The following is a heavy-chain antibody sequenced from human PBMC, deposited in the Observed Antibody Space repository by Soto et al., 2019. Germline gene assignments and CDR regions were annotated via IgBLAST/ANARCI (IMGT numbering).Heavy chain of an antibody. CDR3: ARTTAVPNTLRSRYFFDY. V-gene: IGHV4-30-2*06. D-gene: IGHD4-17*01. CDR2: IYHSGST. J-gene: IGHJ4*02. CDR1: DGSINSGRSS. Sequence: SETLSLTCSVSDGSINSGRSSWNWIRQSPGKGLEWIAYIYHSGSTYYNPSLKSRVTISVDRSENQFSLRLSSVTTADTALYYCARTTAVPNTLRSRYFFDYWGQGTLVTVSS.